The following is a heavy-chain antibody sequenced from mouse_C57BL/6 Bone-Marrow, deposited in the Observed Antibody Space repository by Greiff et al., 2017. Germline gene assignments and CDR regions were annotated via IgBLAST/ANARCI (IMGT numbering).Heavy chain of an antibody. CDR3: ARGGYGSSYAWFAY. Sequence: QVQLKQPGAELVKPGASVKLSCKASGYTFTRYWMHWVKQRPGRGLEWIGRIDPNSGGTKYNEQFKSKATLTVDKHSSTAYMQLSSLTSEDSAVYYCARGGYGSSYAWFAYWGQGTLVTVSA. V-gene: IGHV1-72*01. J-gene: IGHJ3*01. CDR2: IDPNSGGT. D-gene: IGHD1-1*01. CDR1: GYTFTRYW.